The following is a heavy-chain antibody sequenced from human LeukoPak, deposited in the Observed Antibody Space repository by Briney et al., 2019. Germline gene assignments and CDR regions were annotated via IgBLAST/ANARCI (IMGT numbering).Heavy chain of an antibody. V-gene: IGHV3-15*01. CDR1: GFIFNNAY. Sequence: GGSLRLSRAASGFIFNNAYMCWVRQAPGKGLEWVGRIKNKVDGETTDYGAPVKGRFTISRDESRNRLYLQMNSLKTEDTAVYYCTTDAGYTSRWYNYWGQGTLVTVSS. D-gene: IGHD6-13*01. CDR2: IKNKVDGETT. J-gene: IGHJ4*02. CDR3: TTDAGYTSRWYNY.